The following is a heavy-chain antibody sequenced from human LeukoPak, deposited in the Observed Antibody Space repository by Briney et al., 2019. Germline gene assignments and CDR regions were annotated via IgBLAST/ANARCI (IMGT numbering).Heavy chain of an antibody. Sequence: SETLSLTCTVSGGSISSDNYYWSWIRQPPGKGLEWIGYIYYSGSTYYNPSLRSRLTISVDTSKNQFSLKLNSVTAADTAVYYCARGVERIFGVVNWFDPWGQGTPVTVSS. V-gene: IGHV4-30-4*01. D-gene: IGHD3-3*01. CDR1: GGSISSDNYY. CDR3: ARGVERIFGVVNWFDP. J-gene: IGHJ5*02. CDR2: IYYSGST.